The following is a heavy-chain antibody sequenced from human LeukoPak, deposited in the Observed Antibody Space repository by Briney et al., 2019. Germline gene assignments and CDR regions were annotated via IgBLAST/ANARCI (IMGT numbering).Heavy chain of an antibody. CDR1: GYTFTSYA. V-gene: IGHV1-3*01. CDR2: INAGNGNT. Sequence: VASVKVSCKASGYTFTSYAMHWVRQAPGQRLEWMGWINAGNGNTKYSQKFQGRVTITRDTSASTAYMELSSLRSEDTAVYYCARVPIVVVPAAHPPPFDPWGQGTLVTVSS. J-gene: IGHJ5*02. D-gene: IGHD2-2*01. CDR3: ARVPIVVVPAAHPPPFDP.